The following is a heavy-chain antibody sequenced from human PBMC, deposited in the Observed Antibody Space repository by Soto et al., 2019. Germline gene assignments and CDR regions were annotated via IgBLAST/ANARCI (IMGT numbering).Heavy chain of an antibody. D-gene: IGHD3-10*01. CDR1: GFTFSSYA. J-gene: IGHJ4*02. CDR2: IWYDGSNK. V-gene: IGHV3-30*18. Sequence: QVQLVESGGGVVQPGRSLRLSCAASGFTFSSYAMHWVRQAPGNGLERVAVIWYDGSNKNYADSVKGRFTISRDNSKNTLYLQMKSLRTEDTSVYYCAKARHGSGTYSYFDYWGQGILVTVSS. CDR3: AKARHGSGTYSYFDY.